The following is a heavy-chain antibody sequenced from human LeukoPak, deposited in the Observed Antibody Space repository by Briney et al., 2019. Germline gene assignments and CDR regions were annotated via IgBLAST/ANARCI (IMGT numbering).Heavy chain of an antibody. CDR1: GFTFSAYE. CDR3: TRAGSDWSTLLCC. J-gene: IGHJ4*02. D-gene: IGHD6-19*01. V-gene: IGHV3-48*03. Sequence: PGGSLRLSCAASGFTFSAYEMNWVRQAPGKGLEWVSYIGSSGSAKYYADSVRGRFTISRDNAKNSLYLQMNSLRAEDTAVYYCTRAGSDWSTLLCCWGQGTLVTVSS. CDR2: IGSSGSAK.